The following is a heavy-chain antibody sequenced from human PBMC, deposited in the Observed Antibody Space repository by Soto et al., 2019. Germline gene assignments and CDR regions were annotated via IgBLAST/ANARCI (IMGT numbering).Heavy chain of an antibody. CDR1: GGSISSSSYY. V-gene: IGHV4-39*01. CDR2: IYYSGST. J-gene: IGHJ6*02. CDR3: ATEELSSCWPFDYFYYGMHA. Sequence: PSETLSLTWTVSGGSISSSSYYWGWILQPPGKGLEWIGSIYYSGSTYYNPSLKSRVTISVDTSKNQFSLKLSSVTAADTAVYYCATEELSSCWPFDYFYYGMHAWGHGLTVTVPS. D-gene: IGHD6-19*01.